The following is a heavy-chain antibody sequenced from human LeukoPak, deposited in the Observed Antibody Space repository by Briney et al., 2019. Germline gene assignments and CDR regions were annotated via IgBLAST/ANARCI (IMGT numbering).Heavy chain of an antibody. CDR1: GFAFSGQA. J-gene: IGHJ4*02. Sequence: PGGSLRLSCAASGFAFSGQAMGWVRQAPGKGLEWVSAISDGGGSTYYADSVKGRFTISRDNSQNTLFLQMNSLRAEDTAVYYCAKDARRTSGWYFFDYWGQGTLVTVSS. CDR3: AKDARRTSGWYFFDY. CDR2: ISDGGGST. D-gene: IGHD6-19*01. V-gene: IGHV3-23*01.